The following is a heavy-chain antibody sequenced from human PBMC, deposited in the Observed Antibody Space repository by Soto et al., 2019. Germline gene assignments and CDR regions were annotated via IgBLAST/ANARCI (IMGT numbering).Heavy chain of an antibody. CDR2: ISYDGSNK. Sequence: GGSLRLSCAASEFTFSSYGMHWVRQAPGKGLEWVARISYDGSNKYYGDSVKGRFTSDRDNSKNTLSLQMNSLTVEYTAGEDGAKDGNPLSPDSYFDQWGQGALVTVSS. V-gene: IGHV3-30*18. D-gene: IGHD2-21*01. J-gene: IGHJ4*02. CDR3: AKDGNPLSPDSYFDQ. CDR1: EFTFSSYG.